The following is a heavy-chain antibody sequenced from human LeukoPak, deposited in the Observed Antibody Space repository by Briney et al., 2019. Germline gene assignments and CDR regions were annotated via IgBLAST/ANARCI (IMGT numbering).Heavy chain of an antibody. J-gene: IGHJ3*02. CDR3: ANGEAVKVVITEPQKDAFDI. V-gene: IGHV3-30-3*01. Sequence: GKSLRLSCAASGFTFSVYAMHWVRQAPGKGLEWVAVISYDGGNKFYTDSVKGRFTISRDNSKNTLYLQMNSLRAEDTAVYYCANGEAVKVVITEPQKDAFDIWGQGTLVTVSS. CDR2: ISYDGGNK. D-gene: IGHD3-22*01. CDR1: GFTFSVYA.